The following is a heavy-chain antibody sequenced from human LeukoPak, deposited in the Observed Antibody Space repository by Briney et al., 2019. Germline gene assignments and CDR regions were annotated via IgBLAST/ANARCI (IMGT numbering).Heavy chain of an antibody. J-gene: IGHJ4*02. CDR1: GGTFSSYA. Sequence: ASVKVSCKASGGTFSSYAINWVRQATGQGLEWMGWMNPNSGNTGYAQKFQGRVTITRNTSISTAYMELSSLRSEDTAVYYCARLGLGIAAAGTAELGYWGQGTLVTVSS. CDR3: ARLGLGIAAAGTAELGY. CDR2: MNPNSGNT. V-gene: IGHV1-8*03. D-gene: IGHD6-13*01.